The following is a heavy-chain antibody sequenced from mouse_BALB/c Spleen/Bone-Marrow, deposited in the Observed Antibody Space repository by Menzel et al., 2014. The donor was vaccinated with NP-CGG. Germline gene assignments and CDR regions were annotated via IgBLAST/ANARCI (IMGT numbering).Heavy chain of an antibody. Sequence: LVESGAELARPGASVKLSCKASGYTFTSYWMQWVKQRPGQGLEWIGAIYPGDGDTRYTQKFKGKATLTADKSSSTAYMQLSSLASEDSAVYYCARSDYDAFDYWGQGTTLTVSS. J-gene: IGHJ2*01. D-gene: IGHD2-4*01. CDR3: ARSDYDAFDY. CDR1: GYTFTSYW. CDR2: IYPGDGDT. V-gene: IGHV1-87*01.